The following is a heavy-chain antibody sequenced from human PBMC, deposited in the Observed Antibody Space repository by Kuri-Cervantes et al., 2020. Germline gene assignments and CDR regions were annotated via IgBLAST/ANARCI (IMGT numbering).Heavy chain of an antibody. CDR3: ASGVGSPTYFDY. J-gene: IGHJ4*02. D-gene: IGHD3-3*01. V-gene: IGHV1-24*01. Sequence: ASVKVSCKVSGYTLTELSMHWVRQAPGKGLEWMGGFDPEDGETIYAQKFQGRVTITADESTSTAYMELSSLRSEDTAVYYCASGVGSPTYFDYWGQGTLVTVSS. CDR1: GYTLTELS. CDR2: FDPEDGET.